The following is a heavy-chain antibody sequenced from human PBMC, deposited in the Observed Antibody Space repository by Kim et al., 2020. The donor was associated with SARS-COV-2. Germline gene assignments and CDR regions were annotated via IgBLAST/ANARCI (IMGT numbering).Heavy chain of an antibody. CDR2: IYYSGST. CDR3: AREADPRREGYNPLDY. D-gene: IGHD5-12*01. J-gene: IGHJ4*01. Sequence: SETLSLTCTVSGGSISSSSYYWGWIRQPPGKGLEWIGSIYYSGSTYYNPSLKSRVTISVDTSKNQFSLKLSSVTAADTAVYYCAREADPRREGYNPLDY. CDR1: GGSISSSSYY. V-gene: IGHV4-39*07.